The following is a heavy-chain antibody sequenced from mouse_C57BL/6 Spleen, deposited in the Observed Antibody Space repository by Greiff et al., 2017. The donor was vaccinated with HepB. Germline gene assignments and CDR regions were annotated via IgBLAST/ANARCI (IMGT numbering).Heavy chain of an antibody. D-gene: IGHD1-2*01. Sequence: EVQVVESGGDLVKPGGSLKLSCAASGFTFSSYGMSWVRQTPDKRLEWVATISSGGSYTYYPDSVKGRFTISRDNAKNTLYLQMSSLKSEDTAMYYCARLDGDYAMDYWGQGTSFTVSS. CDR3: ARLDGDYAMDY. CDR2: ISSGGSYT. V-gene: IGHV5-6*01. CDR1: GFTFSSYG. J-gene: IGHJ4*01.